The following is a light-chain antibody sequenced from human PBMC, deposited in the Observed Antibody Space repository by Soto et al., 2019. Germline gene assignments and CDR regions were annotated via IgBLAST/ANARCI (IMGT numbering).Light chain of an antibody. CDR3: QTWGTGTWV. CDR2: LNNDGSH. Sequence: QPVLTQSPSASVSLGAWVTLTCTLSSGHSNYAIAWHQQHPEKGPRYLMKLNNDGSHTKGDGIPDRFSGSSSGAERFLIISSLQSEDEADYYCQTWGTGTWVFGGGTKLTVL. CDR1: SGHSNYA. J-gene: IGLJ3*02. V-gene: IGLV4-69*01.